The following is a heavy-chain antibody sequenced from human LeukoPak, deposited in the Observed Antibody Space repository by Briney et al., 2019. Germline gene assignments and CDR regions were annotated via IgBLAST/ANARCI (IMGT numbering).Heavy chain of an antibody. J-gene: IGHJ4*02. CDR3: AAASSGWYQVVVY. Sequence: PGGSLRLSCAASGFTFSSYWMSWVRQAPGKGLEWVSAISGSGGSTYYADSVKGRFTISRDNSKNTLYLQMNSLRAEDTAVYYCAAASSGWYQVVVYWGQGTLVTVSS. D-gene: IGHD6-19*01. CDR1: GFTFSSYW. V-gene: IGHV3-23*01. CDR2: ISGSGGST.